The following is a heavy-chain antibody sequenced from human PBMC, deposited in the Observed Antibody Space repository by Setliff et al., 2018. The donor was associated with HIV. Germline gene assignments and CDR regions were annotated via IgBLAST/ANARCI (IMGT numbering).Heavy chain of an antibody. CDR2: IKSKTDGGTT. CDR3: TTEARITMIVVALPRGYFDY. Sequence: PGGSLRLSCAASGFVFSDFWMSWVRQAPGKGLEWVGRIKSKTDGGTTDYAAPVKGRFTISRDDSKNTLYLQMNSLKTEDTAVYYCTTEARITMIVVALPRGYFDYWGQGTLVTVSS. CDR1: GFVFSDFW. V-gene: IGHV3-15*01. D-gene: IGHD3-22*01. J-gene: IGHJ4*02.